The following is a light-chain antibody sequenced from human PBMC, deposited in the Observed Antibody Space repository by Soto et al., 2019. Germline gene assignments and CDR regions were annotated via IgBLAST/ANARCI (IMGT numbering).Light chain of an antibody. J-gene: IGKJ4*01. CDR1: QSVSTN. Sequence: EIVMTQSPATLSVSPGDRATLSCRASQSVSTNLAWYQQKPGQAPRLLIYGASTRATGIPARFSGSGSGTEFTLAISSLQSEDFAVYYCHQYNNWPPVTFGGGTKVEIK. CDR2: GAS. V-gene: IGKV3D-15*01. CDR3: HQYNNWPPVT.